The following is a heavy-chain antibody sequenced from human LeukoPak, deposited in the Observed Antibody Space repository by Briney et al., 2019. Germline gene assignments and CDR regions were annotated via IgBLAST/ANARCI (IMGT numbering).Heavy chain of an antibody. V-gene: IGHV3-74*01. CDR3: ARAGNYYFEY. J-gene: IGHJ4*02. CDR1: GFTFSNSW. Sequence: GGSLRLSCAGSGFTFSNSWIHWVRQAPGKGLVWVSRMNGDGSTIDYADSVKGRFTISRDNAKNTLYLQMNSLRAEDTAVYYCARAGNYYFEYWGQGTLVTVSS. CDR2: MNGDGSTI. D-gene: IGHD1-1*01.